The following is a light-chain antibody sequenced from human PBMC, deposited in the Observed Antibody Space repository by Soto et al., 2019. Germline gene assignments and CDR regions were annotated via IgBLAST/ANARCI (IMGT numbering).Light chain of an antibody. V-gene: IGKV1-5*01. Sequence: DIQMTQSPSTLSASVGDRVTITCRASQSISRWLAWYQQKSGKAPKFRIYDASSLESGVPSRLSGSGSGTDFTLTINRLEPEDFAVYYCQQYGSSITFGQGTRLEIK. CDR3: QQYGSSIT. J-gene: IGKJ5*01. CDR1: QSISRW. CDR2: DAS.